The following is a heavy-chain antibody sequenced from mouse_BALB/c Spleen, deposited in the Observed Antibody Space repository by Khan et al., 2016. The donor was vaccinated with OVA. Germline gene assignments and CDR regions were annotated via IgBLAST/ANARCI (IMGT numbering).Heavy chain of an antibody. V-gene: IGHV1S34*01. J-gene: IGHJ3*01. D-gene: IGHD1-1*01. CDR1: GYSFTGYY. CDR3: ARGDYYGSSSFAY. CDR2: ISCYNGAT. Sequence: LVKTGASVKISCKASGYSFTGYYMHWVKQSHGKSLEWIGYISCYNGATSYNQKFKGKATFTVDPSSSTAYMQFNSLTSEDSAVYYSARGDYYGSSSFAYWGQGTLVTVSA.